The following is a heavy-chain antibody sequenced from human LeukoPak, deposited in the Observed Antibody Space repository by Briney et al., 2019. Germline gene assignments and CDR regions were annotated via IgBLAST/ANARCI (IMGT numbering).Heavy chain of an antibody. CDR2: ISEDGIHK. Sequence: PGGSLRLSCAASGFTFSNYGMHCVRQAPGKGLEWVAGISEDGIHKYYADSVKARFTISRDNSNNTLFLQMNNLRADDTAVYYCAKDRETTASGTFDYWGQGALVTVSS. CDR3: AKDRETTASGTFDY. J-gene: IGHJ4*02. V-gene: IGHV3-30*18. CDR1: GFTFSNYG. D-gene: IGHD6-13*01.